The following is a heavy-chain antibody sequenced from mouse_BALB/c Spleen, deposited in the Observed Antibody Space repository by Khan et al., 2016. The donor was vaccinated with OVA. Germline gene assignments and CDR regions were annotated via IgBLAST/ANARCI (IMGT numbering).Heavy chain of an antibody. V-gene: IGHV2-6-7*01. J-gene: IGHJ3*01. D-gene: IGHD2-12*01. CDR2: IWGDGGT. Sequence: QVQLKESGPGLVAPSQSLSITCTVSGFSLTDYGVNWVRQPPGKGLEWLGMIWGDGGTDYASAPNSRLTISKDNSKSQVFLTLNSLQTDDTARSYCARERSYDDRGFAYWGRGTLVAVAA. CDR3: ARERSYDDRGFAY. CDR1: GFSLTDYG.